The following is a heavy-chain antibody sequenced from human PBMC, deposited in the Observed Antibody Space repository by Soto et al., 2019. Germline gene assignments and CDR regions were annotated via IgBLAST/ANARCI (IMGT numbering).Heavy chain of an antibody. CDR3: ARINYYDSSGATLYAFDI. CDR1: GFSLSTSGMC. D-gene: IGHD3-22*01. Sequence: SGPTLVNPTQTLTLTCTFSGFSLSTSGMCVSWIRQPPGKALEWLALIDWDDDKYYSTSLKTRLTISKDTSKNQVVLTMTNMDPVDTATYYCARINYYDSSGATLYAFDISGQGTMVTVSS. V-gene: IGHV2-70*01. CDR2: IDWDDDK. J-gene: IGHJ3*02.